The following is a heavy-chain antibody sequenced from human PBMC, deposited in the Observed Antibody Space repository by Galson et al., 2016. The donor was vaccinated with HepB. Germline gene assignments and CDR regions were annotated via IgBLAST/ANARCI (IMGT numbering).Heavy chain of an antibody. CDR2: IRGSGGGI. V-gene: IGHV3-23*01. Sequence: SLRLSCAGSGFIFNSHAMSWVRQAPGKGLEWVSGIRGSGGGIDYADSVKGRFTISRDNSKNTLYLQMKSLRDEDTAVYYCAKRPYSYGWHYGMDVWGQGTTVTVSS. CDR1: GFIFNSHA. D-gene: IGHD5-18*01. J-gene: IGHJ6*02. CDR3: AKRPYSYGWHYGMDV.